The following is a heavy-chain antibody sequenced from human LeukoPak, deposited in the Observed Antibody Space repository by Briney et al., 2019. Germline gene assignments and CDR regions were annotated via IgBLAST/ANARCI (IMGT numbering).Heavy chain of an antibody. V-gene: IGHV1-8*03. CDR2: MNPNSGYT. CDR1: GYTFTSYD. D-gene: IGHD6-19*01. J-gene: IGHJ4*02. CDR3: ARVAGSIDY. Sequence: ASVKVSCKASGYTFTSYDINWVRQATGQGLEWMGWMNPNSGYTGYAQKLQGRVTITRDTSISTAYMELSSLRSEDTAVYYCARVAGSIDYCGQGTLVTVSS.